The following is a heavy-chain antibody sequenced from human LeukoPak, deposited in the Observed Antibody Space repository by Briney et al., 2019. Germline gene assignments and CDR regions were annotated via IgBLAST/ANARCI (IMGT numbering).Heavy chain of an antibody. V-gene: IGHV4-34*01. CDR1: GGSFSGYY. Sequence: SETLSLTCAVYGGSFSGYYWSWIRQPPGKGLEWIGEINHSGSTNYNPSLRSRVTISVDTSKSQFSPKLTSVTAADTAVYYCARGRGYNWGQGALVTVSS. J-gene: IGHJ4*02. CDR2: INHSGST. D-gene: IGHD6-13*01. CDR3: ARGRGYN.